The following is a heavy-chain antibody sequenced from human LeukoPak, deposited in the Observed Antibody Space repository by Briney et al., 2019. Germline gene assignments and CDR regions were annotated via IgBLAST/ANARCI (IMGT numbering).Heavy chain of an antibody. CDR3: ARHEWELRNRFDY. J-gene: IGHJ4*02. Sequence: SETLSLTCTVSGGSISSSSYYWGWIRQPPGKGLEWIGSIYYSGSTYYNPSLKSRVTISVDTSKNQFSLKLSSVTAADTAVYYCARHEWELRNRFDYWGQGTLVTVSS. CDR2: IYYSGST. V-gene: IGHV4-39*01. CDR1: GGSISSSSYY. D-gene: IGHD1-26*01.